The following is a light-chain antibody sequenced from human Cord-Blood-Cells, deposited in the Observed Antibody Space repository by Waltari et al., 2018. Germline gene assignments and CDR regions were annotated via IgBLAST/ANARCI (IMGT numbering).Light chain of an antibody. CDR3: QQYNNWPPRT. Sequence: DIVMTQSQATLSVSPGERATLSCRASQSVSSNLAWYKQKPCQAPRLLIFGASTRATGIQARFSGSGSGTEFTLTISSLQSEDFAVYYCQQYNNWPPRTFGQGTKVEIK. J-gene: IGKJ1*01. V-gene: IGKV3-15*01. CDR1: QSVSSN. CDR2: GAS.